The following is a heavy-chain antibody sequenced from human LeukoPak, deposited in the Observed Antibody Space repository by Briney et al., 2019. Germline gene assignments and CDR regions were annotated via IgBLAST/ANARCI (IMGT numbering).Heavy chain of an antibody. D-gene: IGHD3-3*01. J-gene: IGHJ6*03. V-gene: IGHV3-48*03. Sequence: GGSLRLSCAASGFTFSSYEMNWVRQAPGKGLEWVSYISSSGSTIYYADSVEGRFTISRDNAKNSLYLQMNSLRAEDTAVYYCARVRADYDFWSGPIRYYYYYMDVWGKGTTVTVSS. CDR1: GFTFSSYE. CDR3: ARVRADYDFWSGPIRYYYYYMDV. CDR2: ISSSGSTI.